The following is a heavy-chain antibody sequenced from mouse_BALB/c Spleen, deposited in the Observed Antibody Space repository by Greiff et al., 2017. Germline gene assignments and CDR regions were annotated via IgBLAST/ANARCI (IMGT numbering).Heavy chain of an antibody. Sequence: EVKLVESGPGLVKPSQSLSLTCTVTGYSITSDYAWNWIRQFPGNKLEWMGYISYSGSTSYNPSLKSRISITRDTSKNQFFLQLNSVTTEDTATYYCARSLTGTGGAYWGQGTLVTVSA. CDR3: ARSLTGTGGAY. CDR1: GYSITSDYA. V-gene: IGHV3-2*02. J-gene: IGHJ3*01. D-gene: IGHD4-1*01. CDR2: ISYSGST.